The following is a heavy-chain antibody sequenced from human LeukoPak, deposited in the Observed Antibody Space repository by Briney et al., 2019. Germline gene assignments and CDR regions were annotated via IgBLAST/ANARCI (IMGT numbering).Heavy chain of an antibody. Sequence: LGGSLRLSCAASGFTYISYGMSWVRQAPGKGLEWVSSISDNSDNTYYADSVKGRFTVSRDNAKNSLYLQMNSLRAEDTAVYYCARVGLWHYPVDSWGQGTLVTVSS. V-gene: IGHV3-23*01. CDR3: ARVGLWHYPVDS. CDR2: ISDNSDNT. CDR1: GFTYISYG. J-gene: IGHJ4*02. D-gene: IGHD1-7*01.